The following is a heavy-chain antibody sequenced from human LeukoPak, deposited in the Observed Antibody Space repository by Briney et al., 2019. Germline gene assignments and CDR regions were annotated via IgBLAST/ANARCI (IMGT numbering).Heavy chain of an antibody. CDR3: AREGDRRAFDI. V-gene: IGHV4-30-2*01. D-gene: IGHD2-21*01. Sequence: SETLSLTCAVYGGSFSGYYWSWIRQPPGKGLEWIGYIYHSGSTYYNPSLKSRVTISVDRSKNQFSLKLSSVTAADTAVYYCAREGDRRAFDIWGQGTMVTVSS. CDR1: GGSFSGYY. J-gene: IGHJ3*02. CDR2: IYHSGST.